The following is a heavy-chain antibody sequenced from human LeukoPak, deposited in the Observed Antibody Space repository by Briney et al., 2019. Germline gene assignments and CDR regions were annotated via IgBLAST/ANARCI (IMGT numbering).Heavy chain of an antibody. J-gene: IGHJ4*02. V-gene: IGHV1-8*01. CDR2: MNPNSGNT. D-gene: IGHD3-22*01. Sequence: ASVKVSCKASGYTFTSYDINWVRQATGQGLEWMGWMNPNSGNTGYAQKFQGRVTITADESTSTAYMELSSLRSEDTAVYYCASDLFGYYQYWGQGTLVTVSS. CDR1: GYTFTSYD. CDR3: ASDLFGYYQY.